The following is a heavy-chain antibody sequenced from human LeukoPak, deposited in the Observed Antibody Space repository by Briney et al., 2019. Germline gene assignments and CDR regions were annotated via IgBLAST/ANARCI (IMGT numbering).Heavy chain of an antibody. D-gene: IGHD1-26*01. CDR1: GFTYDDYG. CDR2: INWNGAST. CDR3: ARVSGGSYYGDFDY. J-gene: IGHJ4*02. V-gene: IGHV3-20*01. Sequence: GGSLRLSCAASGFTYDDYGMSWVRQAPGKGLEWVSGINWNGASTGYGDPVKGRFTISRDNAKNSLYLQMNSLRADDTALYLCARVSGGSYYGDFDYWGQGTLVTVSS.